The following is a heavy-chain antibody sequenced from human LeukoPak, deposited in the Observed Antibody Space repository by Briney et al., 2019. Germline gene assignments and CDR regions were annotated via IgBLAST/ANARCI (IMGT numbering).Heavy chain of an antibody. Sequence: GASVTVSCKASGYTFTSYYMHWVRQAPGQGLEWMGVINPSGGSTSYAQKFQGRVTMTRDMSTSTVYMELSSLRSEDTAVYYCARVGPAASFDYWGQGPLVTVSS. CDR3: ARVGPAASFDY. J-gene: IGHJ4*01. CDR1: GYTFTSYY. V-gene: IGHV1-46*01. CDR2: INPSGGST. D-gene: IGHD2-2*01.